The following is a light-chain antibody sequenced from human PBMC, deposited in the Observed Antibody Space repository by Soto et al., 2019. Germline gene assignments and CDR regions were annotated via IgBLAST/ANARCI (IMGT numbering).Light chain of an antibody. J-gene: IGKJ1*01. Sequence: EIVLTQSPGTLSLSPGERATLSCRASQSVSSSYLAWYQQKPGQAPRVLIYSASSRATDIPDRFSGSGSGTDFALTISRLEPEDFAVYYCQQYTSTPWTFGQGTKVEVK. CDR3: QQYTSTPWT. CDR1: QSVSSSY. CDR2: SAS. V-gene: IGKV3-20*01.